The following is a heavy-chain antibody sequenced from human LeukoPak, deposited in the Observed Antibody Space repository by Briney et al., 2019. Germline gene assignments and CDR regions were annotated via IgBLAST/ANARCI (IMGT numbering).Heavy chain of an antibody. Sequence: QPGGSLRLSCAASGFTFSSYSMNWVRQAPGKGLEWVSYISSSSTIYYADSVKGLFTISRDNAKNSLYLQMNSLRAEDTAVYYCAXXXDHYDFWSGYSYFDYWGQGTLVTVSS. CDR2: ISSSSTI. J-gene: IGHJ4*02. CDR1: GFTFSSYS. V-gene: IGHV3-48*01. CDR3: AXXXDHYDFWSGYSYFDY. D-gene: IGHD3-3*01.